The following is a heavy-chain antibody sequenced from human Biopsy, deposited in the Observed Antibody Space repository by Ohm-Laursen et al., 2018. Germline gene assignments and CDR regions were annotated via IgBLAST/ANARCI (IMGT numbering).Heavy chain of an antibody. CDR3: ARDLVDWTVPS. V-gene: IGHV1-2*02. J-gene: IGHJ4*02. CDR2: IYPNNGAT. Sequence: GASVKVSCNASGYTFTGYYLHWVRQAPGQGLEWMGSIYPNNGATKNAQKFQGRVTMTRDTSINTAFMELKSLRSDDTAVYYCARDLVDWTVPSWGQGTLVIVSS. D-gene: IGHD3/OR15-3a*01. CDR1: GYTFTGYY.